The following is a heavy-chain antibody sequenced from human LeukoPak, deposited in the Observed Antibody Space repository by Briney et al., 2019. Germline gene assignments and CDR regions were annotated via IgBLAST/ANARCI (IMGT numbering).Heavy chain of an antibody. CDR2: ISWNSGTI. D-gene: IGHD4-23*01. J-gene: IGHJ3*02. CDR1: GFTFGA. V-gene: IGHV3-9*03. CDR3: AKSYINYGGNSADAFDI. Sequence: GRSLRLSCVASGFTFGAMHWVRQSPGQGLEWVSGISWNSGTIGYADSVKGRFTVSRDNAKNSVYLQMNSLRAEDMALYYCAKSYINYGGNSADAFDIWGQGTMVTVSS.